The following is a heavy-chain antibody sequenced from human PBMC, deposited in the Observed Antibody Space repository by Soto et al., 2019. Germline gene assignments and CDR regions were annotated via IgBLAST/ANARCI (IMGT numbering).Heavy chain of an antibody. CDR1: GYSFTSYW. V-gene: IGHV5-51*01. D-gene: IGHD3-10*01. J-gene: IGHJ6*02. CDR3: ARRGHYYGSGSYRYYGMDV. Sequence: GESLKISCKGSGYSFTSYWIGWVRQMPGKGLEWMGIIYPGDSDTRYSPSFQGQVTISADKSISTAYLQWISLKASDTAMYYCARRGHYYGSGSYRYYGMDVWGQGTTVTVSS. CDR2: IYPGDSDT.